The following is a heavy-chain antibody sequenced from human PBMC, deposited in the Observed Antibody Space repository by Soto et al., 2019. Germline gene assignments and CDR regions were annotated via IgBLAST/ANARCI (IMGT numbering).Heavy chain of an antibody. CDR3: ARGPRPLCPFDY. CDR1: GGSISSSSYY. V-gene: IGHV4-39*07. D-gene: IGHD6-6*01. CDR2: IYYSGST. J-gene: IGHJ4*02. Sequence: SETLSLTCTVSGGSISSSSYYWGWIRQPPGKGLEWIGSIYYSGSTYYNPSLKSRVTISVDTSKNQFSLKLSSVTAADTAVYYCARGPRPLCPFDYWGQGTLVTVSS.